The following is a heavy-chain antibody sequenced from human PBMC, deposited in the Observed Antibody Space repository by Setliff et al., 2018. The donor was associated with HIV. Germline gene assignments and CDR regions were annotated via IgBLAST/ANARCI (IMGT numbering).Heavy chain of an antibody. V-gene: IGHV3-48*03. CDR1: GFIFSNYE. J-gene: IGHJ4*02. D-gene: IGHD6-6*01. Sequence: GGSLRLSCAASGFIFSNYEMNWVRQAPGKGLEWVSYISSSGTTKYYADSVKGRFTISRDNVKNALFLQMNSLRVEDTAVYYCMTGHYRSSSGWGQGTLVTVSS. CDR2: ISSSGTTK. CDR3: MTGHYRSSSG.